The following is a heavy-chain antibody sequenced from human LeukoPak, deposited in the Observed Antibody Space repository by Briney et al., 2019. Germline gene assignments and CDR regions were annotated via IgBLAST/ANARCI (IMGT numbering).Heavy chain of an antibody. J-gene: IGHJ6*02. D-gene: IGHD2-15*01. CDR1: GFTFDDYA. Sequence: QAGRSLRLYCAASGFTFDDYAMHWVRQAPGKGLEWVSGISWNSGSIGYADSVKGRFTISRDNAKNSLYLQMNSLRAEDTALYYCAKDRVLSYCSGGSCPLVYYGMDVWGQGTTVTVSS. CDR2: ISWNSGSI. V-gene: IGHV3-9*01. CDR3: AKDRVLSYCSGGSCPLVYYGMDV.